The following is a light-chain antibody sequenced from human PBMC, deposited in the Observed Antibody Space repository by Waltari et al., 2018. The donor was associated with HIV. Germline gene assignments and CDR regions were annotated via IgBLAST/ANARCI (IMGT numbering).Light chain of an antibody. Sequence: QSVLTPPPSVSAAPAQRVNISCSMGSPNIGNNFVCWYKQSSCLAPRLLIYDNNKRPLGIPGRFSASKSGTSASLGIIGLQAEDEGDYYCGTWDGRLSAGVFGSGTHVIVL. CDR3: GTWDGRLSAGV. CDR2: DNN. V-gene: IGLV1-51*01. CDR1: SPNIGNNF. J-gene: IGLJ1*01.